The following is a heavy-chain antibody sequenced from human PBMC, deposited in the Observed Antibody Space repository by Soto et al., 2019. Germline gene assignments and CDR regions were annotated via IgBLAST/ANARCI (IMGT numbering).Heavy chain of an antibody. J-gene: IGHJ6*02. Sequence: PSETLSLTCTVSGGSISSGGYYWSWIRQHPGKGLEWIGYIYYSGSTYYNPSLKSRVTISVDTSKNQFSPKLSSVTAADTAVYYCARGGDGYNAHYYYYGMDVWGQGTTVTVSS. V-gene: IGHV4-31*03. CDR2: IYYSGST. D-gene: IGHD5-12*01. CDR1: GGSISSGGYY. CDR3: ARGGDGYNAHYYYYGMDV.